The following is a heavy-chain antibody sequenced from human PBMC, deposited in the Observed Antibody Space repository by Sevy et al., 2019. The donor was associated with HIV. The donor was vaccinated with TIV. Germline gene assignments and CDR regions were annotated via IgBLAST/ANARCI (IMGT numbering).Heavy chain of an antibody. D-gene: IGHD3-22*01. CDR2: ISGSGGDT. V-gene: IGHV3-23*01. CDR3: AKDAYYYDGSGYSMSQWYYGMDV. Sequence: GGSLRLSCAASGFTFSTYAMSWVRQAPGKGLEWVSVISGSGGDTYYAESVKGRFTISRDNSKNTLYLQMNGLTAEDTDVYYCAKDAYYYDGSGYSMSQWYYGMDVWGQGTTVTVSS. J-gene: IGHJ6*02. CDR1: GFTFSTYA.